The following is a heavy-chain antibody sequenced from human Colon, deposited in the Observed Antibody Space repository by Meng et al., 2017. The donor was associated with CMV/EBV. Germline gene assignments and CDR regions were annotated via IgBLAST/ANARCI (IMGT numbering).Heavy chain of an antibody. CDR1: GFIFSSYG. CDR3: ARDLLGPYSTSFYYYYYGMDV. CDR2: INSRGDET. D-gene: IGHD6-6*01. J-gene: IGHJ6*02. V-gene: IGHV3-21*06. Sequence: ESLKISCAASGFIFSSYGMNWVRQAPGKGLEWVSFINSRGDETHYAESVKGRITIFRDNDKSSLYLQMESLGVEDTGVYYCARDLLGPYSTSFYYYYYGMDVWGQGTTVTVSS.